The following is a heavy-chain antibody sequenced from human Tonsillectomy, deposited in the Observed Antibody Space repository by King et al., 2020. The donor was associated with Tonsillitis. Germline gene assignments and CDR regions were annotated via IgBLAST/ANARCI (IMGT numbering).Heavy chain of an antibody. CDR1: GFSFTTFD. CDR2: ISSSATYI. J-gene: IGHJ3*02. D-gene: IGHD3-16*01. Sequence: VQLVQSGGVLVKPGGSLRLSCAASGFSFTTFDMNWVRQAPGRGLEWISSISSSATYIYYADSVKVRFTVSRDNAKSVLYLQMDYLRAEDTALYYCAKDKGADYYDRGRGAFDIWGQGTLVTVSS. CDR3: AKDKGADYYDRGRGAFDI. V-gene: IGHV3-21*01.